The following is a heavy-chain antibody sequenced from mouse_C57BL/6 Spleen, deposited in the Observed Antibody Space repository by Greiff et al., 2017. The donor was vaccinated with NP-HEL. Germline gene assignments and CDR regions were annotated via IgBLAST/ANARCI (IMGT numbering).Heavy chain of an antibody. Sequence: VQLQQSGAELVRPGTSVKVSCKASGYAFTNYLIEWVKQRPGQGLEWIGVINPGSGGTNYNEKFKGKATLTADKSSSTAYMQLSSLTSEDSAVYCCARGGGTTVVVDYWGQGTTLTVSS. J-gene: IGHJ2*01. D-gene: IGHD1-1*01. CDR1: GYAFTNYL. CDR3: ARGGGTTVVVDY. CDR2: INPGSGGT. V-gene: IGHV1-54*01.